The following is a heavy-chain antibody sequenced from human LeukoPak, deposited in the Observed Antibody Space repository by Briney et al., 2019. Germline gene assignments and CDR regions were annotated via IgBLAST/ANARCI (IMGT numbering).Heavy chain of an antibody. CDR1: GGSISSYY. J-gene: IGHJ3*02. V-gene: IGHV4-4*07. CDR3: ARELWFGELSAFDI. Sequence: SETLSLTCTVSGGSISSYYWSWIRQPAGKGLEWIERIYTSGSTNYNPSLKSRVTMSVDTSKNQFSLKLSSVTAADTAVYYCARELWFGELSAFDIWGQGTMVTVSS. D-gene: IGHD3-10*01. CDR2: IYTSGST.